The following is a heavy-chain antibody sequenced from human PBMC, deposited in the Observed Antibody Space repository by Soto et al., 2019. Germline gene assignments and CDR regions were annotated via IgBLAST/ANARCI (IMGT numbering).Heavy chain of an antibody. V-gene: IGHV4-30-4*01. J-gene: IGHJ5*02. CDR3: ARGRGYSYGLDP. CDR1: GDAISSNTNY. D-gene: IGHD5-18*01. Sequence: SETLSLTCTVSGDAISSNTNYWSWIRQPPGEGLEWIGFISYSGTTSYSPSLKSRVAISLDTSKNQFSLSLSSVTATDTAVYYCARGRGYSYGLDPWGQGTLLTVSS. CDR2: ISYSGTT.